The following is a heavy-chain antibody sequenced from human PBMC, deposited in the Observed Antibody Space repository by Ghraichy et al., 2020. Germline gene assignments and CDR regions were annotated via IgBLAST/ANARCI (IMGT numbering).Heavy chain of an antibody. J-gene: IGHJ5*02. CDR2: IYTSGST. CDR3: ARGGWIRWFDP. Sequence: SETLSLTCTVSGGSVSSGSYYWSWIRQPAGKGLEWIGRIYTSGSTNYNPSLKTRVTISVDTSKNQCSLKLSSVTAADTAVYYCARGGWIRWFDPWGQGTLVRVSS. CDR1: GGSVSSGSYY. V-gene: IGHV4-61*02. D-gene: IGHD6-19*01.